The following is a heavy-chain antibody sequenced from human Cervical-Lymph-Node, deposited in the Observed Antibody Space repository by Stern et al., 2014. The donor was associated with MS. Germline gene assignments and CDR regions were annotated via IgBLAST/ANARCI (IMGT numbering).Heavy chain of an antibody. CDR2: IHYRGST. CDR3: ARSDRLWGSFDY. CDR1: GGSISSTGYY. J-gene: IGHJ4*02. Sequence: VQLVESGPGLAQPSQTLSLTCTVSGGSISSTGYYWSWIRQHPGKGLEWIGYIHYRGSTYYNPSLKSRGTISVDTSKNQFSLKLSSVTAADTALYYCARSDRLWGSFDYWGQGSLVTVSS. V-gene: IGHV4-31*03. D-gene: IGHD3-16*01.